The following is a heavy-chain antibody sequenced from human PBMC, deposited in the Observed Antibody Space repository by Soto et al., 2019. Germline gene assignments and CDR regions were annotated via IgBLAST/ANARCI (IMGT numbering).Heavy chain of an antibody. V-gene: IGHV1-3*01. Sequence: ASVKVSCKASGYTFTSYAMHCVRQAPGQRLEWMGWINAGNGNTKYSQKFQGRVTITRDTSASTAYMELSSLRSEDTAVYYCARELEDIVVVPAANPNPVDPWGQGTLVTVSS. CDR1: GYTFTSYA. J-gene: IGHJ5*02. CDR3: ARELEDIVVVPAANPNPVDP. D-gene: IGHD2-2*01. CDR2: INAGNGNT.